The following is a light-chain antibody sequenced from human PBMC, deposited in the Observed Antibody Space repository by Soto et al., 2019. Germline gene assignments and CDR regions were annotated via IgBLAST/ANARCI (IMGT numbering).Light chain of an antibody. CDR2: EGS. Sequence: QSVLAQPASVCGSPGQSITISCTGISTDVGSHDLVSWYKHPPGKAPKLIIYEGSKRPSGVSNRFSGSKSGNTASLTISWLQAEDEADYYCCSYAGSSALLFGGGTKVTVL. V-gene: IGLV2-23*01. CDR3: CSYAGSSALL. CDR1: STDVGSHDL. J-gene: IGLJ2*01.